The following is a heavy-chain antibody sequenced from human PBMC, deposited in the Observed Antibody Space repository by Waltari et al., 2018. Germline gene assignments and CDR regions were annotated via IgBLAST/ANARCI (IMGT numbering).Heavy chain of an antibody. CDR2: LTGSGGST. Sequence: EVQLVESGGGLVQPGGSLRLSCAASGFTFTNYAMTWVRQAPGKGLEWVSSLTGSGGSTYSADSVKGRFTISRDNSKNTLYLQMNSLRAEDTAVYYCAKRRISMVYWGQGTLVTVSS. V-gene: IGHV3-23*04. CDR3: AKRRISMVY. CDR1: GFTFTNYA. J-gene: IGHJ4*02. D-gene: IGHD3-10*01.